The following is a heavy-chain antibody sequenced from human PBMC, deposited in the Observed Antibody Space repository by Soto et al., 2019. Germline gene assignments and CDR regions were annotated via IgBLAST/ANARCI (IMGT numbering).Heavy chain of an antibody. Sequence: GASVKVSCKASGYTFTSYYMHWVRQAPGQGLEWMGIINPSGGSTSYAQKFQGRVTMTRDTSTSTVYMELSSLRSEDTAVYYCAREWTDTIFGVVTRGLDAFDSWGQGTMVTVSS. CDR1: GYTFTSYY. CDR3: AREWTDTIFGVVTRGLDAFDS. J-gene: IGHJ3*02. D-gene: IGHD3-3*01. V-gene: IGHV1-46*03. CDR2: INPSGGST.